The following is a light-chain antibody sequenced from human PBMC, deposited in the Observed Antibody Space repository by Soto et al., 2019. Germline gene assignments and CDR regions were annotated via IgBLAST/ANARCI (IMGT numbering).Light chain of an antibody. CDR3: QVWDSSSEHYV. CDR1: NIGSKR. J-gene: IGLJ1*01. Sequence: SYELAQPPSVSVAPGQTARVTCGGNNIGSKRVYWYQQKPGQAPVLVVYDDRDRPSGIPERFSGSNSGNTATLTISRVEDGDEADYYCQVWDSSSEHYVFGTGTKVTVL. V-gene: IGLV3-21*02. CDR2: DDR.